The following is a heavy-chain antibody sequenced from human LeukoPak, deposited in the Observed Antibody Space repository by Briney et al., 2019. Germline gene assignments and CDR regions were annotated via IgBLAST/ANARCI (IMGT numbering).Heavy chain of an antibody. CDR2: ISSSSSTI. D-gene: IGHD5-12*01. Sequence: PGGSLRLSCAASGFTFSSYSMNWVRQAPGKGLEWVSYISSSSSTIYYADSVKGRFTISRDNAKNSLYLQMNSLRAEDTAVYYCARDRSVATRHYFDYWGQGTLVTVSS. CDR1: GFTFSSYS. V-gene: IGHV3-48*01. J-gene: IGHJ4*02. CDR3: ARDRSVATRHYFDY.